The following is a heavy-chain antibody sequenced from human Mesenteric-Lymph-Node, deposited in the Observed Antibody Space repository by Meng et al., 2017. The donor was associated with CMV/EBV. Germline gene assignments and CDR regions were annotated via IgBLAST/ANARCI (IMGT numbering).Heavy chain of an antibody. CDR1: GGSLSRFY. CDR2: IYYTGST. D-gene: IGHD3-22*01. CDR3: ARSTPNYYYDVGWFDP. J-gene: IGHJ5*02. Sequence: GSLRLSCSVSGGSLSRFYWGWIRQPPGKGLEWIGYIYYTGSTDYNPSLKSRVTISLDTSKNQFSLKLNSVTAADTAVYYCARSTPNYYYDVGWFDPWGQGTLVTVSS. V-gene: IGHV4-59*01.